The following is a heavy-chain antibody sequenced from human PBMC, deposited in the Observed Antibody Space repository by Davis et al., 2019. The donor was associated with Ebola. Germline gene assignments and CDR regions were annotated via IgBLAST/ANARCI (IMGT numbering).Heavy chain of an antibody. J-gene: IGHJ4*02. Sequence: LRLSCAVSGGSISSGGYSWSWIRQPPGKGLEWIGDISHSGHTYYNPSLRSRLTISVDTSKNHFSLKLSSVTAADTAVYYCARRNYYGSGSSYYFDYWGQGTLVTVSS. CDR3: ARRNYYGSGSSYYFDY. CDR1: GGSISSGGYS. D-gene: IGHD3-10*01. CDR2: ISHSGHT. V-gene: IGHV4-30-2*01.